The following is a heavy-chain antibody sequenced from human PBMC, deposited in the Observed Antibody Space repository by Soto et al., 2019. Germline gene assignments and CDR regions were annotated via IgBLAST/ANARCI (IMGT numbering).Heavy chain of an antibody. CDR3: AKEDRPRRYCSGGSCPLVSY. D-gene: IGHD2-15*01. Sequence: EVQLLESGGGLVQPGGSLRLSCAASGFTFSSYAMSWVRQAPGKGLEWVSAISGSGGSTYYADSVKGRFTISRDNSKNTLYLQMNSLRAEDTSVYYCAKEDRPRRYCSGGSCPLVSYWGQGTLVTFSS. CDR1: GFTFSSYA. J-gene: IGHJ4*02. V-gene: IGHV3-23*01. CDR2: ISGSGGST.